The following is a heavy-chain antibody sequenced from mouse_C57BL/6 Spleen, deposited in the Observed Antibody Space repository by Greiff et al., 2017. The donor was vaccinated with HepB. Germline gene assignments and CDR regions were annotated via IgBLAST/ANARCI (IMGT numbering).Heavy chain of an antibody. CDR3: ARTYYYGSSYDYAMDY. CDR1: GYTFTSYW. CDR2: IDPNSGGT. Sequence: QVQLQQPGAELVKPGASVKLSCKASGYTFTSYWMHWVKQRPGRGLEWIGRIDPNSGGTKYNEKFKSKATLTVDKPSSTAYMKLSSLTSEDSAVYYCARTYYYGSSYDYAMDYWGQGTSVTVSS. D-gene: IGHD1-1*01. V-gene: IGHV1-72*01. J-gene: IGHJ4*01.